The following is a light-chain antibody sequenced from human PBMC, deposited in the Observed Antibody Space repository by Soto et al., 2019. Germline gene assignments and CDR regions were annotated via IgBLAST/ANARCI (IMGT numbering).Light chain of an antibody. J-gene: IGLJ3*02. Sequence: QSVLTQPPSVSGAPGQRVTISCTGSSSKIGAGYDVHWYQQLPGTAPKLLIYGNGNRPSGVPDRFSGSKSGTSASLAITGLQAEDETDYYCQSYDSSLSGWVFGGGTKLTVL. V-gene: IGLV1-40*01. CDR3: QSYDSSLSGWV. CDR2: GNG. CDR1: SSKIGAGYD.